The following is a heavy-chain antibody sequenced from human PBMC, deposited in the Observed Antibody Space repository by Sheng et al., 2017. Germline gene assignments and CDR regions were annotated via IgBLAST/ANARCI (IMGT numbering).Heavy chain of an antibody. Sequence: QVHLQESGPGQVKPSETLSLTCNVSGGSVGSSTFFWSWIRQPPGKRLERIGYIYYSGSTNYNPALKSRLTISLDTSKNQISLRLRSVTAADTAIYYCARTGKTAWFDPWGQGTLVTVSS. J-gene: IGHJ5*02. V-gene: IGHV4-61*01. D-gene: IGHD1-1*01. CDR3: ARTGKTAWFDP. CDR2: IYYSGST. CDR1: GGSVGSSTFF.